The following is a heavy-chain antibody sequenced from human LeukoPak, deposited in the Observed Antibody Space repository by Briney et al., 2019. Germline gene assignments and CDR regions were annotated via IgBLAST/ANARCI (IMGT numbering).Heavy chain of an antibody. CDR1: GFTFSNYA. CDR2: LSGSGGST. V-gene: IGHV3-23*01. D-gene: IGHD2-21*02. Sequence: GGSLRLSCAASGFTFSNYAMSWVRQAPGKGLEWVSGLSGSGGSTYYAESVKGRFTISRDNFKNTLYLQMNSLRAEDTAVCYCAKGGGGDFPFDYWGQGTLVTVSS. J-gene: IGHJ4*02. CDR3: AKGGGGDFPFDY.